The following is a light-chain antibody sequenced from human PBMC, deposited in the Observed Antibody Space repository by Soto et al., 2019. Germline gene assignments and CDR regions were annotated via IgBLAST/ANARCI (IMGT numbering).Light chain of an antibody. J-gene: IGKJ1*01. CDR2: KVS. Sequence: DIQMTQSPSTLSASIGDRVTITCRASQSISSWLAWYQQKPGKAPKFLIHKVSTLVSGVPSRFSGSGSGTECTITISSLQPDDCETYVGQEYYTYPWTFGQGTKVDIK. V-gene: IGKV1-5*03. CDR3: QEYYTYPWT. CDR1: QSISSW.